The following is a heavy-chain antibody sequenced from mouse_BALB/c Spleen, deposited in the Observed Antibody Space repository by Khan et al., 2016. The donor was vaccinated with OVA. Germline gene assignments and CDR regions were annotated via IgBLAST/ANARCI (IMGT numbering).Heavy chain of an antibody. V-gene: IGHV1-63*02. CDR1: GYTFTNYW. J-gene: IGHJ4*01. CDR3: VKGNRYVYYAMDY. CDR2: IYPGGGYT. Sequence: QVQLQQSGAELVRPGTSVKMSCKAAGYTFTNYWIGWVIQRPGHGLEWLGDIYPGGGYTNYNEKFKGKATLTADTSSSTAYMQLSSLTSEDAALYDCVKGNRYVYYAMDYWGQGTPVTVSS. D-gene: IGHD2-14*01.